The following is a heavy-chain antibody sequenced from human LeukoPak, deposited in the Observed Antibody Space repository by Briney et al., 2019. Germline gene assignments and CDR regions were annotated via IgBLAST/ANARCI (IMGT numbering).Heavy chain of an antibody. J-gene: IGHJ5*02. Sequence: ASVKVSCKASGGTFSSYAISWVRQAPGQGLEWMGRIIPIFGVTNYAQKFQGRVTITADKSTSTAYMELSSLRSEDTAVYYCARLVGSPDTTYTNWFDPWGQGTLVTVSS. V-gene: IGHV1-69*04. CDR3: ARLVGSPDTTYTNWFDP. CDR1: GGTFSSYA. D-gene: IGHD2-15*01. CDR2: IIPIFGVT.